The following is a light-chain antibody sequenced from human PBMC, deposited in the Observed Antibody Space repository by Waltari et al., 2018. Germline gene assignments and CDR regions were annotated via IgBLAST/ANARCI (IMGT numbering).Light chain of an antibody. Sequence: EIVLTQSPATLSLSPGERATLSCRASQSVSSFLAWFQQKPGQAPRLLIFDASKRATDIPAMFSATGSGTDFTLTISSLEPEDFAGYYCQQRSNWPSISFGGGTKVEIK. CDR3: QQRSNWPSIS. CDR1: QSVSSF. V-gene: IGKV3-11*01. J-gene: IGKJ4*01. CDR2: DAS.